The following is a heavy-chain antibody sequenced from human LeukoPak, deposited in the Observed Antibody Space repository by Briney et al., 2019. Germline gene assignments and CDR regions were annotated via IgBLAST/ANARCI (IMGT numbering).Heavy chain of an antibody. CDR3: ARGYHYGSGSYSPFDY. V-gene: IGHV1-69*05. Sequence: GASVKVSCKASGGTFSSYAISWVRQAPGQGLEWMGGIIPIFGTANYAQKFQGRVTITTDESTSTAYMELSSLRSEDTAVYYCARGYHYGSGSYSPFDYWGQGTLVTVSS. CDR1: GGTFSSYA. CDR2: IIPIFGTA. D-gene: IGHD3-10*01. J-gene: IGHJ4*02.